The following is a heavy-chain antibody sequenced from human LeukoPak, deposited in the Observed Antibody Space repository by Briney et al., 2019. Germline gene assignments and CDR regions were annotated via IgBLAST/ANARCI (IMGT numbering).Heavy chain of an antibody. D-gene: IGHD2-2*01. V-gene: IGHV3-30*02. J-gene: IGHJ5*02. CDR2: IRYDGSNK. CDR1: GFTFSSYG. CDR3: AKDLVVPAATANWFDP. Sequence: GGSLRLSCAASGFTFSSYGMHWVRQAPGKGLEWVAFIRYDGSNKYYADSVKGRFTISRDNSKNTLYLQMNSLRAEDTAVYYCAKDLVVPAATANWFDPWGQGTLVTVSS.